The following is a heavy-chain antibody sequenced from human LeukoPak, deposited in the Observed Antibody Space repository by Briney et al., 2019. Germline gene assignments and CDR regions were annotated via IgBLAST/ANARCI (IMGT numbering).Heavy chain of an antibody. V-gene: IGHV4-59*01. CDR2: IYNSGST. D-gene: IGHD4-11*01. Sequence: PSETLSLTCTVSGGSISTYYWSWIRQPPGKGLEWIGYIYNSGSTNYNPSLKSRVTISVDTSKNQFSLKLSSVTAADTAVYYCARDNSNYIMDYWGQGTLVTVSS. CDR3: ARDNSNYIMDY. J-gene: IGHJ4*02. CDR1: GGSISTYY.